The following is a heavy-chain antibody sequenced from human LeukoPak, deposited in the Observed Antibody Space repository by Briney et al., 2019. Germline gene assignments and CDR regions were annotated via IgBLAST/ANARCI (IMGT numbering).Heavy chain of an antibody. V-gene: IGHV4-59*01. D-gene: IGHD3-10*01. Sequence: KSSETLSLTCTVSGGSISSYYWSWIRQPPGKGLEWIGYIYYSGSTNYNPSLKSGVTISVDTSKNQFSLKLSSVTAADTAVYYCARGLGYYGSGSYYIDYWGQGILVTVSS. CDR2: IYYSGST. CDR3: ARGLGYYGSGSYYIDY. CDR1: GGSISSYY. J-gene: IGHJ4*02.